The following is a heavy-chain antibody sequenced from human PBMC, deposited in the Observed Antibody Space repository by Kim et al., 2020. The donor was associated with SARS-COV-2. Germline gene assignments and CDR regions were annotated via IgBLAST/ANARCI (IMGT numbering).Heavy chain of an antibody. D-gene: IGHD4-17*01. CDR3: ARWRDYGDIYNWFDP. Sequence: SQTLSLTCAVYGGSFSGYYWSWIRQPPGKGLEWIGEINHSGSTNYNPSLKSRVTISVDTSKNQFSLKLSSVTAADTAVYYCARWRDYGDIYNWFDPWGQGTLVTVSS. J-gene: IGHJ5*02. CDR1: GGSFSGYY. CDR2: INHSGST. V-gene: IGHV4-34*01.